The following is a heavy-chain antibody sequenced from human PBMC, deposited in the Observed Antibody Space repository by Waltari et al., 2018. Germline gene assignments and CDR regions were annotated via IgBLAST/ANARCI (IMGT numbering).Heavy chain of an antibody. Sequence: QVQLQESGPGLVKPSQTLSLTCTVSGGSISSGSYYWSWIRQPAGKGLEWIGYTYTSGSTNDNPSLESRVTISVETAKNQFSLKLSSVTAADTAVYYCASGGVEYSSSSSFDYWGQGTLVTVSS. V-gene: IGHV4-61*09. J-gene: IGHJ4*02. CDR3: ASGGVEYSSSSSFDY. CDR1: GGSISSGSYY. D-gene: IGHD6-6*01. CDR2: TYTSGST.